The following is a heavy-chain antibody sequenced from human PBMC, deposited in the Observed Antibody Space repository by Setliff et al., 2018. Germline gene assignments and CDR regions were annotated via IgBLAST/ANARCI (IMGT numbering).Heavy chain of an antibody. Sequence: GASVKVSCKASGYIFNTFGISWVRRAPGQGLEWIGWISPYSGDTKYAQKLQDRVTMTIDTSTSTAYVEVRSLRSDDTALYYCARSPPNRGVGQGHHMDVWGKGTSVTVSS. J-gene: IGHJ6*03. CDR2: ISPYSGDT. CDR1: GYIFNTFG. V-gene: IGHV1-18*01. CDR3: ARSPPNRGVGQGHHMDV. D-gene: IGHD1-26*01.